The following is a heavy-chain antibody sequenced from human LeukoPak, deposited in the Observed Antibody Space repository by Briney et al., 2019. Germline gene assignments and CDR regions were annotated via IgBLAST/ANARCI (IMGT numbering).Heavy chain of an antibody. Sequence: ASVKVSCKASGGTFSSYTISWVRQAPGQGLEWMGRIIPILGIANHAQKFQGRVTITADKSTSTAYMELSSLRSEDTAVYYCARQEQKGYWFDPWGQGTLVTVSS. V-gene: IGHV1-69*02. D-gene: IGHD1/OR15-1a*01. CDR1: GGTFSSYT. CDR3: ARQEQKGYWFDP. CDR2: IIPILGIA. J-gene: IGHJ5*02.